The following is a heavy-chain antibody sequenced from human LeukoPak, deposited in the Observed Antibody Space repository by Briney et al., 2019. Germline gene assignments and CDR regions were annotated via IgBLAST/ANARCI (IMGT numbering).Heavy chain of an antibody. CDR1: GYTISSGYY. CDR3: VRGPLLWFAELRFDP. Sequence: PSETLSLTCTVSGYTISSGYYWGWIRQPPGKGLEWIGSMYHSGTTYYNASPKSRATISVDTSKNQISLKMNSMTAADTAVYYCVRGPLLWFAELRFDPWGQGTLVTVSS. V-gene: IGHV4-38-2*02. J-gene: IGHJ5*02. D-gene: IGHD3-10*01. CDR2: MYHSGTT.